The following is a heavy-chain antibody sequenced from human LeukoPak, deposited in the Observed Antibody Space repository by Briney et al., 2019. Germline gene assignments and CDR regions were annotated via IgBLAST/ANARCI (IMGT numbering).Heavy chain of an antibody. CDR1: GGTFSSYA. Sequence: ASVKVSCKASGGTFSSYAISWVRQAPGQGLEWMGRIIPIFGTANYAQKFQGRVTITTDESTSTAYMELSSLRSEDTAVYYCARAGIQLWSAFDIWAKGQWSPSLQ. D-gene: IGHD5-18*01. J-gene: IGHJ3*02. CDR2: IIPIFGTA. CDR3: ARAGIQLWSAFDI. V-gene: IGHV1-69*05.